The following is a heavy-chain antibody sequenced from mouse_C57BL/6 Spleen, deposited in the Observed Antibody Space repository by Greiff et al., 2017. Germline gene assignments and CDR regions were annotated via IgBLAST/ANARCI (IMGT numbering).Heavy chain of an antibody. D-gene: IGHD3-2*02. Sequence: QVQLQQSGPELVKPGASVKISCKASGYAFSSSWMNWVKQRPGKGLEWIGRIYPGDGDTNYNGKFKGKATLTADKSSSTAYMQLSSLASEDSAVYFCARSGELFFDYLGQGTTLTVSS. J-gene: IGHJ2*01. CDR3: ARSGELFFDY. V-gene: IGHV1-82*01. CDR2: IYPGDGDT. CDR1: GYAFSSSW.